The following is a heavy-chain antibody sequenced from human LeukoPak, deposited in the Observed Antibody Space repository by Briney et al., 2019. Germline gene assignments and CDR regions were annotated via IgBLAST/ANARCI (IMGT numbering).Heavy chain of an antibody. CDR2: ISWDGGST. CDR1: GFTFDDYT. J-gene: IGHJ4*02. Sequence: GGSLRLSCAASGFTFDDYTMHWVRQAPGKGLEWVSLISWDGGSTYYADSVKGRFTISRDNSKNSLYLQMNSLRTEDTALYYCLGSSSFGLFDYWGQGTLVTVSS. D-gene: IGHD6-6*01. CDR3: LGSSSFGLFDY. V-gene: IGHV3-43*01.